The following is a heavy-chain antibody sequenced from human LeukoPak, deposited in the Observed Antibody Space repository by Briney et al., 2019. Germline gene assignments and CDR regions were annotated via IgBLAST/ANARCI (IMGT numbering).Heavy chain of an antibody. D-gene: IGHD6-19*01. CDR1: GGSISSYY. CDR2: IYYSGST. J-gene: IGHJ4*02. V-gene: IGHV4-59*01. CDR3: ARVDSSGWYDY. Sequence: PSETLSLTCTVSGGSISSYYWSWIRQPPGKGLEWIGYIYYSGSTNYNPSLKSRVTISVDTSKNQFSLKLSSVTAADTAVYYCARVDSSGWYDYWGQGTLVTVSS.